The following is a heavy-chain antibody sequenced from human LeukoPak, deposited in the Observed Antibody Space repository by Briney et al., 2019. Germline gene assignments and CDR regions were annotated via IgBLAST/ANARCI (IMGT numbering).Heavy chain of an antibody. J-gene: IGHJ6*02. D-gene: IGHD5-24*01. CDR2: IRNTVYGGTI. V-gene: IGHV3-49*03. CDR1: GFKFADYD. CDR3: SRSTWRYTMDV. Sequence: GRSLRLSCSVSGFKFADYDMSWLRQAPGKGLEWVGFIRNTVYGGTIKYAAAVQGRFTISRDDSKSIAYLQMNSLQSEDTAVYFCSRSTWRYTMDVWGQGTTVTVSS.